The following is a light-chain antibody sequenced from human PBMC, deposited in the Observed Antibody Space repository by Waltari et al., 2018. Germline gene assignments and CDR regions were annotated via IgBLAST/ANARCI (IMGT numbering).Light chain of an antibody. Sequence: QSALTQPPSASGSPGQSVTISCTGTSSDVGCYNYVSLYQKHPGKAPKLLIYEVSKRPSGVPDRFSGSKSGNTASLTVSGLQAEDEADYYCSSYAGLYVFGTGTKVTVL. V-gene: IGLV2-8*01. J-gene: IGLJ1*01. CDR1: SSDVGCYNY. CDR3: SSYAGLYV. CDR2: EVS.